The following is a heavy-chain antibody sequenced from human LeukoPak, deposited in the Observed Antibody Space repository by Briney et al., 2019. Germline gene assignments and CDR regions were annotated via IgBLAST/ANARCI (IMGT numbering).Heavy chain of an antibody. D-gene: IGHD6-13*01. CDR2: IYSGGNT. J-gene: IGHJ4*02. CDR3: AKVRPPPGSGWYGGDDD. CDR1: GFTVSNNF. Sequence: GGSLRLSCAASGFTVSNNFMNWVRQAPGKGLEWVSIIYSGGNTYYAESVKGRFTISRDNSQNTVYLQMNSLGAEDTAVYYCAKVRPPPGSGWYGGDDDWGQGTLVTVSS. V-gene: IGHV3-53*01.